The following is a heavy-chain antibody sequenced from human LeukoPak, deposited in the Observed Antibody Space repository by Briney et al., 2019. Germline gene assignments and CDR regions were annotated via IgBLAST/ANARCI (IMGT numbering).Heavy chain of an antibody. D-gene: IGHD5-12*01. V-gene: IGHV3-74*01. Sequence: GGSLRLSCAASGFSVGGYWMHWVRQGPGMGLVWVSRINSDGSSISYADSVKGRFSISRDNAKNTLYLQMNSLRAEDTAVYYCTSGASGYGNFDYWGQGTLVTVSS. CDR2: INSDGSSI. J-gene: IGHJ4*02. CDR1: GFSVGGYW. CDR3: TSGASGYGNFDY.